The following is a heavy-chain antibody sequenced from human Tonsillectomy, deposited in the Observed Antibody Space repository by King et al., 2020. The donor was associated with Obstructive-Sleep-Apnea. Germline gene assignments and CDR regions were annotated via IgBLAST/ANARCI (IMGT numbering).Heavy chain of an antibody. V-gene: IGHV4-31*11. J-gene: IGHJ5*02. Sequence: VQLVESGPGLVKPSQTLSLTCAVSGGSISSGGYYWSWIRQHPGKGLEWIGYIYYSGGTYYNPSLKSRITISVDTSKNKFSLKLSSVTAADTAVYYCARRNGWGNWFDPWGQGTLVTVSS. CDR2: IYYSGGT. CDR1: GGSISSGGYY. CDR3: ARRNGWGNWFDP. D-gene: IGHD3-16*01.